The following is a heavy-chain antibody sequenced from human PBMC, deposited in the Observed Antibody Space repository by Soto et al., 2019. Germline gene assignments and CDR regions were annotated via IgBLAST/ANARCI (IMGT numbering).Heavy chain of an antibody. D-gene: IGHD6-13*01. J-gene: IGHJ6*02. CDR1: GFTFSSYA. CDR2: ISGSGGST. CDR3: AKVDDGGIAASYYYYYGMDV. Sequence: PGGSLRLSCAASGFTFSSYAMSWVRQAPGKGLEWVSAISGSGGSTYYADSVKGRFTISRDNSKNTLYLQMNSLRAEDTAVYYCAKVDDGGIAASYYYYYGMDVWGQGTTVTVS. V-gene: IGHV3-23*01.